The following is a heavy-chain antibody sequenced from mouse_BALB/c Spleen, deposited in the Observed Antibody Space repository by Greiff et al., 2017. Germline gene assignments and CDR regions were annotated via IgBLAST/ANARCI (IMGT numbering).Heavy chain of an antibody. D-gene: IGHD2-4*01. CDR2: ISSGGSYT. J-gene: IGHJ3*01. Sequence: EVKLVESGGDLVKPGGSLKLSCAASGFTFSSYGMSWVRQTPDKRLEWVATISSGGSYTYYPDSVKGRFTISRDNAKNTLYLQMSSLKSEDTAMYYCARRDDYGPFAYWGQGTLVTVSA. V-gene: IGHV5-6*02. CDR1: GFTFSSYG. CDR3: ARRDDYGPFAY.